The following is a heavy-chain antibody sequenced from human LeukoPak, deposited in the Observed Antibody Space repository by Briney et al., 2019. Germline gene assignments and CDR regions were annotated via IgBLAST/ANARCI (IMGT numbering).Heavy chain of an antibody. Sequence: SGPTLVNPTQTLTLTCTFSGFSLSTSGVGVGWIRQPPGKALEGLALIYWNDDKRYSPSLKSRLTITKDTSKNQVVLTMTNMDPVDTATYYCAHRAYYYDSSGYRPSLDPSFDPWGQGTLVTVSS. J-gene: IGHJ5*02. CDR1: GFSLSTSGVG. D-gene: IGHD3-22*01. CDR2: IYWNDDK. CDR3: AHRAYYYDSSGYRPSLDPSFDP. V-gene: IGHV2-5*01.